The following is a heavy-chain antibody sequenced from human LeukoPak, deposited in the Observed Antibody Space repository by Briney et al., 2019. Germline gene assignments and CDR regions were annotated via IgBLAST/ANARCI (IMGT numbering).Heavy chain of an antibody. Sequence: ASVKVSCKASGYTFTSYDINWVRQATGQGLEWMGRMNPNSGNTGYAQKFQGRVTMTRNTSISTAYMELSSLRSEDTAVYYCARSYLAPHCSSTSCWHYYYGMDVWGQGTTVTVSS. CDR1: GYTFTSYD. CDR3: ARSYLAPHCSSTSCWHYYYGMDV. J-gene: IGHJ6*02. D-gene: IGHD2-2*01. CDR2: MNPNSGNT. V-gene: IGHV1-8*01.